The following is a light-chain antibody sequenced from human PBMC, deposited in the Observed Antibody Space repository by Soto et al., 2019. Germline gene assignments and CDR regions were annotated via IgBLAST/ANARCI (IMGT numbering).Light chain of an antibody. CDR3: QQTYSTLFT. V-gene: IGKV1-39*01. J-gene: IGKJ3*01. CDR2: AAS. CDR1: QSISRY. Sequence: DIQMTQSPSSLSASVGDRVTITCRASQSISRYLNWYQQKPGKAPEPLIYAASSLQSGVPSRFSGSGSGTDFTLTISNLQPEDFATHFCQQTYSTLFTFGPGTKVDIK.